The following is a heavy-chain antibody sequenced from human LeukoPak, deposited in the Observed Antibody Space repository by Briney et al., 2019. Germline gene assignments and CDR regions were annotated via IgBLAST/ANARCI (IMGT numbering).Heavy chain of an antibody. CDR2: ISWDGGST. J-gene: IGHJ3*02. D-gene: IGHD3-10*01. CDR3: AKGSGGVPISGGNAFDI. CDR1: GFTFDDYA. V-gene: IGHV3-43D*03. Sequence: GSLRLSCAASGFTFDDYAMHWVRQAPGKGLEWVSLISWDGGSTYYADSVKGRFTISRDNSKNSLYLQMNSLRAEDTSLYYCAKGSGGVPISGGNAFDIWGQGTMVTVSS.